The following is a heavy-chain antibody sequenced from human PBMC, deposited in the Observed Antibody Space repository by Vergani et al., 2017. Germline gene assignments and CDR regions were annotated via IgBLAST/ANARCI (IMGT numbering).Heavy chain of an antibody. CDR2: IKSKTDGGTT. CDR3: TTSPITMVRGVITVYYFDY. J-gene: IGHJ4*02. Sequence: EVQLVESGGGLVKPGGSLRLSCAASGFTFSNAWMNWVRQAPGKGLEWVGRIKSKTDGGTTDYAAPVKGRFTISRDGSKNTLYLQMNSLKTEDTAVYYGTTSPITMVRGVITVYYFDYWGQGTLVTVSS. V-gene: IGHV3-15*07. CDR1: GFTFSNAW. D-gene: IGHD3-10*01.